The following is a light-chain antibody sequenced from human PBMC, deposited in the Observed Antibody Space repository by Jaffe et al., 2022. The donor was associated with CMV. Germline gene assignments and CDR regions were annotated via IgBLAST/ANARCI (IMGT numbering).Light chain of an antibody. V-gene: IGLV10-54*04. CDR1: SNNVGDLG. J-gene: IGLJ3*02. CDR2: RNN. CDR3: SAWDSSLSTWV. Sequence: QAGLTQPPSVSKGLRQTATLTCTGNSNNVGDLGAAWLQQHQGHPPKLLSYRNNNRPSGISERFSASRSGDTASLTITGLQPEDEADYYCSAWDSSLSTWVFGGGTKLTVL.